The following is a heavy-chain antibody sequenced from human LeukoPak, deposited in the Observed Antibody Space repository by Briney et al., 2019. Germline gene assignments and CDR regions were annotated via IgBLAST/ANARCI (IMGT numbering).Heavy chain of an antibody. V-gene: IGHV3-30-3*01. CDR2: ISYDGSNK. Sequence: PGGSLRLSCAASGFTFSSYTMDWVRQAPGKGLEWVAVISYDGSNKYYADSVKGRFTISRDNSKNTLYLQMNSLRAEDTAVYYCARDSPYHDYWGQGTLVTVSS. CDR1: GFTFSSYT. J-gene: IGHJ4*02. CDR3: ARDSPYHDY.